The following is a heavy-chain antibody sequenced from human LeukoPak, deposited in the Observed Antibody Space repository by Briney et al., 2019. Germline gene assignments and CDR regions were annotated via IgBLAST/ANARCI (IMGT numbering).Heavy chain of an antibody. CDR2: ICAYNGNT. CDR3: ARDRVPYGSRGMVAFDI. J-gene: IGHJ3*02. D-gene: IGHD2-2*01. V-gene: IGHV1-18*01. CDR1: GYTFTSYG. Sequence: GAAVKVSCKASGYTFTSYGISWVRQAPGQGLEWMGWICAYNGNTNYAQKLQGRVTMTTDTSTSTAYMELRSLRSDDTAVYYCARDRVPYGSRGMVAFDIWGQGTMVTVSS.